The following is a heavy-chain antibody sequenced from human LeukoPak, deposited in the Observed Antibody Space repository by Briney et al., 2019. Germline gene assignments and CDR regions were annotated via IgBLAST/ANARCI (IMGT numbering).Heavy chain of an antibody. CDR2: IYHSGST. CDR1: GGSISSGGYY. V-gene: IGHV4-30-2*01. CDR3: ARGVWDAFDI. Sequence: SETLSLTCTVSGGSISSGGYYWSWIRQPPGKGLEWTGYIYHSGSTYYNPSLKSRVTISVDRSKNQFSLKLSSVTAADTAVYYCARGVWDAFDIWDQGTMVTVSS. J-gene: IGHJ3*02.